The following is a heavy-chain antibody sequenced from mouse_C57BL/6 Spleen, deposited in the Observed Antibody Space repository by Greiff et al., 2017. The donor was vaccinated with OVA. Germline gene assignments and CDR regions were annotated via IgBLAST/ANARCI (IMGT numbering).Heavy chain of an antibody. CDR3: ARPRFDY. V-gene: IGHV1-81*01. J-gene: IGHJ2*01. Sequence: QVQLKQSGAELARPGASVKLSCKASGYTFTSYGISWVKQRTGQGLEWIGEIYPRSGNTYYNEKFKGKATLTADKSSSTAYMELRSLTSEDSAVYFCARPRFDYWGQGTTLTVSS. CDR1: GYTFTSYG. CDR2: IYPRSGNT.